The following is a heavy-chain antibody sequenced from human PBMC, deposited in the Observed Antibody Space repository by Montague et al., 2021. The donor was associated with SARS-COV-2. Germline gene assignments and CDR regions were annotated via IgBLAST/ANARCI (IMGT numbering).Heavy chain of an antibody. CDR2: INLSGSA. CDR1: GGSFSGYY. Sequence: SETLSLTCAVYGGSFSGYYWSWICQPPGKGLERNGEINLSGSANYNQYPTRRVTISVDTSKNQFYLKLSSVTAADTAVYYCARVRYYGSGTSLGMDVWGQGTTVTVSS. J-gene: IGHJ6*02. V-gene: IGHV4-34*01. CDR3: ARVRYYGSGTSLGMDV. D-gene: IGHD3-10*01.